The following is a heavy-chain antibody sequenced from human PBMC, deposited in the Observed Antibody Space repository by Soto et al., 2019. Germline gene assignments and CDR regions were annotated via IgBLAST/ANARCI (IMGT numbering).Heavy chain of an antibody. CDR1: GGSISSSNW. Sequence: QVQLQESGPGLVKPSGTLSLTCAVSGGSISSSNWWRWVRQPPGKGLEWIGEIYHSGSTNYNPSLKSRVNISVDKSKNQFSLKLSSVTAADTAVYYCARDKIQRVTPPTGFDPWGQGTLVTVSS. J-gene: IGHJ5*02. V-gene: IGHV4-4*02. CDR2: IYHSGST. CDR3: ARDKIQRVTPPTGFDP. D-gene: IGHD4-4*01.